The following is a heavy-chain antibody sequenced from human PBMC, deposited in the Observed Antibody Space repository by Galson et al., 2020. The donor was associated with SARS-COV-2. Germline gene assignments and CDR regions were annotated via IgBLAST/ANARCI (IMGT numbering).Heavy chain of an antibody. CDR3: AGDGGGYIDY. D-gene: IGHD3-16*01. J-gene: IGHJ4*02. Sequence: TGGSLRLSCAASGFTFSSYAMHWVRQAPGKGLEWVAVISYDGSNKYYADSVKGRFTISRDNSKNTLYLQMNSLRAEDTAVYYCAGDGGGYIDYWGQGTLVTVSS. CDR2: ISYDGSNK. CDR1: GFTFSSYA. V-gene: IGHV3-30-3*01.